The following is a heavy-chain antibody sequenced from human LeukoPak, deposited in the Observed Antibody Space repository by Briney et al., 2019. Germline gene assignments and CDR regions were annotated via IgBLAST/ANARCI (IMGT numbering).Heavy chain of an antibody. D-gene: IGHD5-18*01. CDR3: ARGAGGYSYGPGGY. J-gene: IGHJ4*02. CDR2: ISYDGSNK. Sequence: QPGRSLRLSCAASGFTFSSYAMHWVRQAPGKGLEWVAVISYDGSNKYYADSVKGRFTISRDNSKNTLYLQMNSLRAEDTAVYYCARGAGGYSYGPGGYWGQGTLVTVSS. CDR1: GFTFSSYA. V-gene: IGHV3-30-3*01.